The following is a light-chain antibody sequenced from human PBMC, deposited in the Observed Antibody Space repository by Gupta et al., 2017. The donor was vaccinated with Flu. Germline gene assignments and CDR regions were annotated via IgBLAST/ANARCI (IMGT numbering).Light chain of an antibody. CDR1: QSGLYRSNNKNY. J-gene: IGKJ1*01. CDR3: QQDCCTPQT. V-gene: IGKV4-1*01. Sequence: DIVMTQSPAFLAVSLGDRATINCKSSQSGLYRSNNKNYLAWYQQKPGQSPKLLIYWASTRESGVPDRFSGRGSGTNFTLTISSLEAEEVAVYYCQQDCCTPQTFGQGTKVDIK. CDR2: WAS.